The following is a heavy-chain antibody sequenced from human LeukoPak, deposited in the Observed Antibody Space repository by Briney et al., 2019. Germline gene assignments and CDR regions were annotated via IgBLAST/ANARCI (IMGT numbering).Heavy chain of an antibody. CDR3: AKGGVGPPYYFDY. CDR2: VSGSGGST. D-gene: IGHD1-26*01. CDR1: GFTFSSYA. J-gene: IGHJ4*02. Sequence: GGSVRLSCAAWGFTFSSYAMRGVAQAPGKGREGVSAVSGSGGSTYYADSVKGRFTISRDNSKNTLYLQMNSRRAEDTAVYYCAKGGVGPPYYFDYWGQGTLVTVSS. V-gene: IGHV3-23*01.